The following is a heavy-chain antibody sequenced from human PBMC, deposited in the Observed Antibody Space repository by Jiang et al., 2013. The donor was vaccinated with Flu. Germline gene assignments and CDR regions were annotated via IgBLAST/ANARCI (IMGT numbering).Heavy chain of an antibody. J-gene: IGHJ4*02. V-gene: IGHV4-34*01. Sequence: LLKPSETLSLTCAVYGGSFSDYYWSWIRQSPGKGLEWIGEIDDRGSINYNPSLESRVTISVDTSKNQFSLNLTSVTAADTAVYYCARLAITIFGNHFDYWAQGTLVTVSS. CDR1: GGSFSDYY. CDR2: IDDRGSI. D-gene: IGHD3-3*01. CDR3: ARLAITIFGNHFDY.